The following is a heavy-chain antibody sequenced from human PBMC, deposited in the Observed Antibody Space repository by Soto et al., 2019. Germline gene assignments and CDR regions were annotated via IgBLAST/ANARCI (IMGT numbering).Heavy chain of an antibody. V-gene: IGHV4-31*03. CDR3: ARTIVGATILYFDY. Sequence: SETLSLTCPFSCCSISSGGFYWSWIRQPPGKGLEWIGYIYYSGSTYYNPSLKSRVTISVDTSKNQFSLKLSSVTAADTAVYYCARTIVGATILYFDYWGQGTLVTVSS. J-gene: IGHJ4*02. CDR2: IYYSGST. CDR1: CCSISSGGFY. D-gene: IGHD1-26*01.